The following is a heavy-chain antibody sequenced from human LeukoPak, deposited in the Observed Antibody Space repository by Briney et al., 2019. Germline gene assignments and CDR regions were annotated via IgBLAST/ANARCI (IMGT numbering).Heavy chain of an antibody. CDR2: INPSGGST. J-gene: IGHJ3*02. V-gene: IGHV1-46*01. D-gene: IGHD2-21*02. CDR1: GYTFTSYY. Sequence: ASVKVSCKASGYTFTSYYMHWVRQAPGQGLEWMGIINPSGGSTSYAQKFQGRVTMTRDTSTSTAYMELSSLRSEDTAVYYCASLFAYCGVDCYSGDAFDIWGQGTMVSVSS. CDR3: ASLFAYCGVDCYSGDAFDI.